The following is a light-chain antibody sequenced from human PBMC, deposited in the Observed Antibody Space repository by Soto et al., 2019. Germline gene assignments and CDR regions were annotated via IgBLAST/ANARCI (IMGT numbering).Light chain of an antibody. Sequence: SVLTQPASVSGSTGQSIIISCTGTSSDVGGYNYVSWYQQHPGKAPKLMIYVVSSRPSGVSNRFSGSKSGNTASLTISGLQAEDEADYYCSSYTSSSTYGFGTGTKVTVL. CDR2: VVS. CDR1: SSDVGGYNY. CDR3: SSYTSSSTYG. J-gene: IGLJ1*01. V-gene: IGLV2-14*01.